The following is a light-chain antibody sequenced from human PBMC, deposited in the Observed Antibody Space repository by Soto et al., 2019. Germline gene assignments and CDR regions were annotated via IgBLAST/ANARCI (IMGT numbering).Light chain of an antibody. J-gene: IGKJ1*01. Sequence: DIQMTQSPSTLSASVGDRVTITCRASQSISSWLAWYQQKPGKAPKLLIYGASSLKSGVPSRFSGSGSGTEFTLTISSLQPDDFATYYCQQYNSFWTFGQGTKVDI. V-gene: IGKV1-5*01. CDR3: QQYNSFWT. CDR1: QSISSW. CDR2: GAS.